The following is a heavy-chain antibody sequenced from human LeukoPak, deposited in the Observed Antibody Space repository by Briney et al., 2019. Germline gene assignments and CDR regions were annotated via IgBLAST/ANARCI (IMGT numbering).Heavy chain of an antibody. J-gene: IGHJ4*02. V-gene: IGHV3-23*01. CDR3: AKDAQRQYDFWSGYYFDY. CDR2: ISGSGGST. CDR1: GFTFSSYA. Sequence: GGSLRLSCAASGFTFSSYAISWVRQAPGKGLEWVSAISGSGGSTYYADSVKGRFTISRDNSKNTLYLQMNSLRAEDTAVYYCAKDAQRQYDFWSGYYFDYWGQGTLVTVSS. D-gene: IGHD3-3*01.